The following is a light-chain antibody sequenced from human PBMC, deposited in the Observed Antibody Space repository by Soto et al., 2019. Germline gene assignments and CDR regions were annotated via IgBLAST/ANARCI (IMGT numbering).Light chain of an antibody. J-gene: IGKJ1*01. CDR2: AAS. Sequence: DIPMTQSPSSLSASVGDRVTITCRASQSISSYLNWYQQKPGKAPKLLIYAASSLQSGVPSRFSGSGSGTDFTLNISSLQPEDFATYYCQQSYSTPPWTFGQGTKVEIK. V-gene: IGKV1-39*01. CDR3: QQSYSTPPWT. CDR1: QSISSY.